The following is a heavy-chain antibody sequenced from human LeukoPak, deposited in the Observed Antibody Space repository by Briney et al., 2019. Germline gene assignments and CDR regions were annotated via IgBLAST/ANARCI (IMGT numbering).Heavy chain of an antibody. Sequence: PSETLSLTCTVSGGSISSYYWSWIRQPPGKGLEWIGYIYYSGSTNYNPSLKSRVTISVDTSKNQFSLKLSSVTAADTAVYYCARGPILPRYSYGPYYFDYWGQGTLVTVSS. CDR2: IYYSGST. D-gene: IGHD5-18*01. CDR3: ARGPILPRYSYGPYYFDY. CDR1: GGSISSYY. V-gene: IGHV4-59*12. J-gene: IGHJ4*02.